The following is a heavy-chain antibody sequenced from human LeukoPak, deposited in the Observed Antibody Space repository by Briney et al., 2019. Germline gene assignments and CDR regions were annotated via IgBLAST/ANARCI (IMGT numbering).Heavy chain of an antibody. CDR3: ARGIGYCSKTNCRRYFDS. CDR1: GFTVSSNY. J-gene: IGHJ4*02. D-gene: IGHD2-2*01. CDR2: IYSGGST. V-gene: IGHV3-66*01. Sequence: GGSLRLSCAASGFTVSSNYMSWVRQAPGKGLEWVSVIYSGGSTYYADSVKGRFTISRDNSKNTLYLQMNSLRAEDTAVYYCARGIGYCSKTNCRRYFDSWGQGTLVTVSS.